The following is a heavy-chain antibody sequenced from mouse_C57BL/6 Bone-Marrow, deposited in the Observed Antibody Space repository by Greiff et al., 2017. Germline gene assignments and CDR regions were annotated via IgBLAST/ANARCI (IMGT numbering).Heavy chain of an antibody. CDR2: ISDGGSYT. D-gene: IGHD1-1*01. CDR1: GFTFSSYA. J-gene: IGHJ2*01. Sequence: EVKLMESGGGLVKPGGSLKLSCAASGFTFSSYAMSWVRQTPEKRLEWVATISDGGSYTYYPDNVKGRFTISRDNAKNNLYLQMSHLKSEDTAMYYCARETTVVFDYWGQGTTLTVSS. CDR3: ARETTVVFDY. V-gene: IGHV5-4*01.